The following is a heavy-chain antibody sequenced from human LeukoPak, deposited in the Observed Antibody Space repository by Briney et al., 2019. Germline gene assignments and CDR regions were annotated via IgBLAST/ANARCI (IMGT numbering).Heavy chain of an antibody. J-gene: IGHJ3*02. CDR2: ISYDGSNK. CDR3: AKVHSRGYDNVAFDI. CDR1: GFTFSTYA. Sequence: PGGSLRLSCAASGFTFSTYAMHWVRQAPGKGLEWVAIISYDGSNKYYADSVKGRFTISRDNANNSLYLQMNSLRAEDTAVYYCAKVHSRGYDNVAFDIWGQGTMVTVSS. V-gene: IGHV3-30*04. D-gene: IGHD3-22*01.